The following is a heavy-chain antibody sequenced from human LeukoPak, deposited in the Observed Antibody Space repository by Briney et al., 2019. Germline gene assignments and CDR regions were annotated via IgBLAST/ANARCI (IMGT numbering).Heavy chain of an antibody. CDR2: MSISGDTI. CDR1: GFNFSDYY. CDR3: ASGSNRVFDY. Sequence: PGGSLRLSCAASGFNFSDYYMSWMRQAPGRGLEWVSYMSISGDTIYYADSMKGRFTISRDNAKNSLYLQMNSLRAEDTAVYYCASGSNRVFDYWGQGTLVTVSS. J-gene: IGHJ4*02. D-gene: IGHD1-1*01. V-gene: IGHV3-11*04.